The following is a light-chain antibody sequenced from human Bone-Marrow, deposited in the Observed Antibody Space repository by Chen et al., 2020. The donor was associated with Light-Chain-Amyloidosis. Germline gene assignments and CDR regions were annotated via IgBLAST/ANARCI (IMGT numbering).Light chain of an antibody. CDR3: GTWDSSLSVHV. V-gene: IGLV1-51*01. Sequence: QSVLTQPPSVSAAPGQEVPISCSGYGSNIGNNYVSWYQQLPGTAPKLLIYDDNKRPSGIPDRFSGSKSGTSATLGITGLQTGDEADYYCGTWDSSLSVHVFGTGTKVTVL. CDR1: GSNIGNNY. CDR2: DDN. J-gene: IGLJ1*01.